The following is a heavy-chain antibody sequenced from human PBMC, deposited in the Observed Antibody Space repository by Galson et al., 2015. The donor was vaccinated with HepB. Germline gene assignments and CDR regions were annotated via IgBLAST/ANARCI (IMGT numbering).Heavy chain of an antibody. CDR3: ARDGDYDILTGYYFRISASFAFDI. D-gene: IGHD3-9*01. Sequence: SLRLSCAASGFTFSSYGMHWVRQAPGKGLEWVAVIWYDGSNKYYADSVKGRFTISRDNSKNTLYLQMNSLRAEDTAVYYCARDGDYDILTGYYFRISASFAFDIWGQGTMVTVSS. V-gene: IGHV3-33*01. CDR1: GFTFSSYG. J-gene: IGHJ3*02. CDR2: IWYDGSNK.